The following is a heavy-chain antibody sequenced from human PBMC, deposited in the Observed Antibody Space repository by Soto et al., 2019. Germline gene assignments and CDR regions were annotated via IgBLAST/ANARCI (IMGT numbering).Heavy chain of an antibody. CDR2: INGDGTIT. J-gene: IGHJ1*01. Sequence: EVQLVESGGGLVQPEGSLRLSCAASGFTFTNLWIYWVRQTPEKGLVWVAGINGDGTITAYADSVKGRFTISRDNAKSTLYLQMNSLTIEDTALYYCVRDFRWGQGTLVTVSS. V-gene: IGHV3-74*01. CDR1: GFTFTNLW. CDR3: VRDFR.